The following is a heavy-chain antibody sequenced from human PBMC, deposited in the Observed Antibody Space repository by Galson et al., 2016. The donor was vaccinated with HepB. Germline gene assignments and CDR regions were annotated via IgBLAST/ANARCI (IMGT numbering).Heavy chain of an antibody. CDR2: FLPVFGSP. D-gene: IGHD3-10*01. Sequence: SVKVSCRASGDTFSTYAIAWVRQAPGQGLEWMGGFLPVFGSPNFAQKFQGRVTITADESTNTAYMELSSLRSEDTAVYYCATCSLTYGSGSHFPWCFDSWGQGTLVTISS. CDR1: GDTFSTYA. CDR3: ATCSLTYGSGSHFPWCFDS. V-gene: IGHV1-69*13. J-gene: IGHJ4*02.